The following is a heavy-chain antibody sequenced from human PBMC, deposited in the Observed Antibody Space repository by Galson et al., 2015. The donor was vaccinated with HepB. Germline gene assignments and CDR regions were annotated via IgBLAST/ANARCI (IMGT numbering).Heavy chain of an antibody. Sequence: QSGAEVKKSGESLKISCKGSGYYFPTWWTGWVRQRPGKGLEWMGNIFPDDSDTRYSPPFQGQVTMSADRSINTAYLRWSSLKASDTAMYYCARRRFDSSTTYNFDYWGPGTLVTVSS. CDR1: GYYFPTWW. J-gene: IGHJ4*02. CDR2: IFPDDSDT. CDR3: ARRRFDSSTTYNFDY. D-gene: IGHD2/OR15-2a*01. V-gene: IGHV5-51*03.